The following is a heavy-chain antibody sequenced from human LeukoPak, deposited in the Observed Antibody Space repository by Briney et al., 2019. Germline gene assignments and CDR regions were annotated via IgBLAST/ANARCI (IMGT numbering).Heavy chain of an antibody. Sequence: SETLSLTCGVFGDSFTDYYWSWIRQPPGKRLEWIGEINHSGSTNYNPSLKSRVTISVDTSKNQFSLKLSSVTAADTAVYYCARVQNYYGSGRRKNAFDIWGQGTMVTVSS. D-gene: IGHD3-10*01. V-gene: IGHV4-34*01. J-gene: IGHJ3*02. CDR2: INHSGST. CDR3: ARVQNYYGSGRRKNAFDI. CDR1: GDSFTDYY.